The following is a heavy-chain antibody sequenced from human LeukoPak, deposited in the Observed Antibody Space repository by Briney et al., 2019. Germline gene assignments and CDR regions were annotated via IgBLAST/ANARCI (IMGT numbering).Heavy chain of an antibody. Sequence: PSETQSLTCVVSGGSISPYYWSWIRQSPGKGLEWIGYIDSSGSASYNPSLKSRVTIFVDTSKNVFSLILTSVSASDTAIYYCARDHWLFSSKTWYYYGMDVWGQGTTVTVSS. CDR3: ARDHWLFSSKTWYYYGMDV. D-gene: IGHD3-9*01. CDR1: GGSISPYY. CDR2: IDSSGSA. J-gene: IGHJ6*02. V-gene: IGHV4-59*01.